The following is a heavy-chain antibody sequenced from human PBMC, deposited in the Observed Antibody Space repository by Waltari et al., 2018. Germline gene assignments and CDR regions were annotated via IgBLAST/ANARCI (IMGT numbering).Heavy chain of an antibody. V-gene: IGHV3-33*01. CDR1: GISFSSYG. CDR3: ARDYPDMDV. D-gene: IGHD3-16*02. J-gene: IGHJ6*03. CDR2: IWYDGSGK. Sequence: QVQLVESGGGVVQPGRSLRLTWSASGISFSSYGIHWVRQAPGKGLEWVAVIWYDGSGKYYVDSVRGRFTISRDNSKNTAYLQMNSLRVEDTAVYYCARDYPDMDVWGKGTTVIVSS.